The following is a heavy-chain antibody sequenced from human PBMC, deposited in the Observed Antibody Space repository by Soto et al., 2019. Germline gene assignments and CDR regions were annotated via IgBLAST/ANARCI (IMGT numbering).Heavy chain of an antibody. V-gene: IGHV4-34*01. CDR2: INHSGST. Sequence: SDTLSLTCAVYAGSSSGYYWSCIRQPPGQGPECIGKINHSGSTNYNPSLKSRVTISVDTSKNQFSLKLSSVTAADTAVYYCARDKRRDGYNDYWGQGTLVTVSS. J-gene: IGHJ4*02. D-gene: IGHD5-12*01. CDR1: AGSSSGYY. CDR3: ARDKRRDGYNDY.